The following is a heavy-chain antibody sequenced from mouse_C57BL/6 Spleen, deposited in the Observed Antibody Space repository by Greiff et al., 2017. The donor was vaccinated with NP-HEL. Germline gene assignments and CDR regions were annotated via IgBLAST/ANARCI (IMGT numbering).Heavy chain of an antibody. J-gene: IGHJ4*01. Sequence: VQVVESGAELVRPGASVKLSCKASGYTFTDYYINWVKQRPGQGLEWIARIYPGSGNTYYNEKFKGKATLTAEKSSSTAYMQLSSLTSEDSAVYFCARSVVEGYYYAMDYWGQGTSVTVSS. D-gene: IGHD1-1*01. CDR3: ARSVVEGYYYAMDY. CDR1: GYTFTDYY. V-gene: IGHV1-76*01. CDR2: IYPGSGNT.